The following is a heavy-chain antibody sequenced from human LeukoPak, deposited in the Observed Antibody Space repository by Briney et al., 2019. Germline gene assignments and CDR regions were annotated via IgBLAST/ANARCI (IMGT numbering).Heavy chain of an antibody. D-gene: IGHD5-18*01. CDR2: IYYSGST. CDR3: AGGYSYGYNFYGY. Sequence: PSETLSLTCTVSGGSISSSSYYWGWIRQPPGKGLEWIGSIYYSGSTYYNPSLKSRVTISVGTSKNQFSLKLSSVTAADTAVYYCAGGYSYGYNFYGYWGQGTLVTVSS. J-gene: IGHJ4*02. V-gene: IGHV4-39*07. CDR1: GGSISSSSYY.